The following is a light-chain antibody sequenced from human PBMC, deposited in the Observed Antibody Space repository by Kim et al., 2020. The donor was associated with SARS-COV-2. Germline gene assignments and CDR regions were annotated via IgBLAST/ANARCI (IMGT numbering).Light chain of an antibody. J-gene: IGLJ3*02. V-gene: IGLV3-9*01. CDR1: NIGSKT. CDR2: RDK. Sequence: SVALGQTASITCGGHNIGSKTVHWYQQKPGQAPVLVMYRDKSRPSGIPERFSGSNSGNTATLTISRAQAGDEADYYCQVWDSSTWVFGGGTQLTVL. CDR3: QVWDSSTWV.